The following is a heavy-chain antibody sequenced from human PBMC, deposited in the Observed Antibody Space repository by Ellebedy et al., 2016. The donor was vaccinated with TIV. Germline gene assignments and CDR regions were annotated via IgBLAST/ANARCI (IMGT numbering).Heavy chain of an antibody. CDR2: INPNSGGT. CDR3: ARVEYCSSTSCYLGYRYYYYGMDV. Sequence: AASVKVFCKASGYTFTGYYMHWVRQAPGQGLEWMGWINPNSGGTNYAQKFQGRVTMTRDTSISTAYMELSRLRSDDTAVYYCARVEYCSSTSCYLGYRYYYYGMDVWGQGTTVTVSS. CDR1: GYTFTGYY. D-gene: IGHD2-2*01. J-gene: IGHJ6*02. V-gene: IGHV1-2*02.